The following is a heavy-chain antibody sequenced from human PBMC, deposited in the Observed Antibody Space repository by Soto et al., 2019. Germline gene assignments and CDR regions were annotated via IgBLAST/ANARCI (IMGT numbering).Heavy chain of an antibody. D-gene: IGHD5-18*01. CDR3: AREAPGTDTAMAN. Sequence: ASVKVSCKASGGTFSSYAISWVRQAPGQGLEWMGGIIPIFGTANYAQKFQGRVTITADESTSTAYMELSSLRSEDTAVYYCAREAPGTDTAMANWGQGTLVTVSS. V-gene: IGHV1-69*13. CDR1: GGTFSSYA. J-gene: IGHJ4*02. CDR2: IIPIFGTA.